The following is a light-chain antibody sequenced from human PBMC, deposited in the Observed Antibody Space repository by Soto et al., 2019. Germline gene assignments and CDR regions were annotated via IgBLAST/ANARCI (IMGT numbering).Light chain of an antibody. CDR1: NIGGKS. J-gene: IGLJ2*01. Sequence: SYELTQPPSVSLAPGKTATLSCAGDNIGGKSVHWYQQKPGQAPVLVIYYDKDRPSGIPERFSGSNSGNTATLTISRVEAGDEADYYCQVYDVHNDHVVFGGGTKLTVL. CDR3: QVYDVHNDHVV. CDR2: YDK. V-gene: IGLV3-21*04.